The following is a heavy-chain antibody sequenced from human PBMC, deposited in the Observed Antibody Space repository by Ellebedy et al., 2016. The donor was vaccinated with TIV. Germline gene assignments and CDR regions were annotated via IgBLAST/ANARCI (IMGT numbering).Heavy chain of an antibody. CDR2: ISYTGST. J-gene: IGHJ4*02. Sequence: MPSETLSLTCTVSGGSIRSGGYYWTWIRQHPGKGLEWIGYISYTGSTYYSPSLKSRLTISMGTSDNHFSLKLSSVTAADTAVYYCAGGFLERLLDSWGQGTLVTVSS. CDR3: AGGFLERLLDS. D-gene: IGHD2-15*01. CDR1: GGSIRSGGYY. V-gene: IGHV4-31*03.